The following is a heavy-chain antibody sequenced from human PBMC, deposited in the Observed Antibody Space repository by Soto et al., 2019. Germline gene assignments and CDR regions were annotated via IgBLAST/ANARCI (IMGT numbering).Heavy chain of an antibody. D-gene: IGHD3-22*01. CDR1: GFTFSSYA. V-gene: IGHV3-30-3*01. CDR2: ISYDGSNK. CDR3: ARDDASSGYFLSYIDY. J-gene: IGHJ4*02. Sequence: QVQLVESGGGVVQPGRSLRLSCAASGFTFSSYAMHWVRQAPGKGLEWVAVISYDGSNKYYADSVKGRFTISRDNSKNSLDLQMNSLRAEDTAVYYCARDDASSGYFLSYIDYWGQGTLVTVSA.